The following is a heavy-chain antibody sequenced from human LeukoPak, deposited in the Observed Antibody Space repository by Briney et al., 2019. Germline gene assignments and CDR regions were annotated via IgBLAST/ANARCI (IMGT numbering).Heavy chain of an antibody. J-gene: IGHJ4*02. CDR2: ISSGSSYI. V-gene: IGHV3-21*01. CDR1: GFTFSSYS. D-gene: IGHD3-10*01. CDR3: ARRLFGVVGGFDY. Sequence: GGSLRLSCAASGFTFSSYSMNWVRQAPGKGLEWVSSISSGSSYIYYADSVKGRFTISRDNAKNSLYLQMNSLRAEDTAVYYCARRLFGVVGGFDYWGQGTLVTVSS.